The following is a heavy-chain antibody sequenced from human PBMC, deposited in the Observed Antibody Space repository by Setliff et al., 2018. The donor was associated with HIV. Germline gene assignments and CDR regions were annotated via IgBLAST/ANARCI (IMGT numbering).Heavy chain of an antibody. V-gene: IGHV4-30-4*08. CDR3: ASLYYISSWTSYFDS. CDR2: ITYSGSA. J-gene: IGHJ4*02. CDR1: GGSISSDDYY. Sequence: PSETLSLTCTVSGGSISSDDYYWNWIRQPPGKGLEWIGYITYSGSAYYNPSLKSRVTISIDTSNNQISLRLSSVTAADTAVYRCASLYYISSWTSYFDSWGQGTLVTVSS. D-gene: IGHD3-10*01.